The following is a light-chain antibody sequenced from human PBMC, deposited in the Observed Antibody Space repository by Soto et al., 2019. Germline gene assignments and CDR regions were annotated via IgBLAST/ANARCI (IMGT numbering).Light chain of an antibody. V-gene: IGLV2-8*01. J-gene: IGLJ1*01. CDR2: EVS. CDR3: SSYGGSNTFV. Sequence: QSVLTQPPSASGSPGQSVTISCTGTSSDVGAYNYVSWYQQYPGKAPKLMIFEVSKRPSGVPDRFSGSKSGNTASLTVSGLQAEDEADYYCSSYGGSNTFVFGTGTKLTVL. CDR1: SSDVGAYNY.